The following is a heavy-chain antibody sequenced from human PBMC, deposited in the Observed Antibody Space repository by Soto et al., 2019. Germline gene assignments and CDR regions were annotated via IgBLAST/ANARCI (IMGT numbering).Heavy chain of an antibody. J-gene: IGHJ5*02. D-gene: IGHD3-16*01. CDR1: GYIFTRND. CDR3: ARMETFGSLNWLDP. CDR2: VNPKSGNT. Sequence: ASVKVSCKASGYIFTRNDINWVRQATGQGLEWIGWVNPKSGNTGYAQKFQGRVTMTRDISIATAYMELSSLRSDDTAIYYCARMETFGSLNWLDPWGQGTLVTVS. V-gene: IGHV1-8*01.